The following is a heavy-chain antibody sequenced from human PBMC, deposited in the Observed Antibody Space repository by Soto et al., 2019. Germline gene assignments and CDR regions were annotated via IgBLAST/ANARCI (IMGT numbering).Heavy chain of an antibody. J-gene: IGHJ5*02. Sequence: QLQLQESGPGLVKPSETLSLTCTVSGGSISSRGYYWGWIRQPPGKGLEWIGTIYYSGSTYYNPSLQSRVTISVDTSNNQFSLKLSSVTAADTAVYYCATSNWFDPWGQGTLVTVSS. CDR3: ATSNWFDP. V-gene: IGHV4-39*01. CDR2: IYYSGST. CDR1: GGSISSRGYY.